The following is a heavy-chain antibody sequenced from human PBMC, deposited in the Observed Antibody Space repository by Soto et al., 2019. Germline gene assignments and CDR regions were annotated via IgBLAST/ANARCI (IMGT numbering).Heavy chain of an antibody. J-gene: IGHJ5*02. CDR2: IYYSGST. Sequence: SETLSLTCTVSGGSISSSSYYWGWIRQPPGKGLEWIGSIYYSGSTYYNPSLKSRVTISVDTSKNQFSLKLSSVTAADTAVYYCARYDGFLEWFGWFDPWGQGTLVTVSS. CDR1: GGSISSSSYY. V-gene: IGHV4-39*01. D-gene: IGHD3-3*01. CDR3: ARYDGFLEWFGWFDP.